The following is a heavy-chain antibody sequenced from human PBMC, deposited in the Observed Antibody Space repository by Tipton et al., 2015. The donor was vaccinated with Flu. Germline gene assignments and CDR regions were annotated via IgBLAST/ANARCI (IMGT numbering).Heavy chain of an antibody. V-gene: IGHV4-59*12. CDR3: ARAMGYCDSTSCAEAYVI. D-gene: IGHD2-2*01. CDR1: GGSISSFY. Sequence: TLSLTCTVSGGSISSFYWSWFRQPPGKGREWVGNIYYSGTTYYNPSLQSRVTISADTSKNQFSLQRSSVTAAATAVYYCARAMGYCDSTSCAEAYVICCQGTILAVSP. CDR2: IYYSGTT. J-gene: IGHJ3*02.